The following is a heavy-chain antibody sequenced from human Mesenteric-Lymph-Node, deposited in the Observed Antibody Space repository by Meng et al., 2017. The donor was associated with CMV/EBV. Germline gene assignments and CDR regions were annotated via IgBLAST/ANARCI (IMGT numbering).Heavy chain of an antibody. J-gene: IGHJ4*02. V-gene: IGHV3-7*03. CDR2: IKQDGSEK. CDR3: ARGGISGFDY. CDR1: GFAFSSYW. D-gene: IGHD3-10*01. Sequence: GGSLRLSCAASGFAFSSYWMNWVRQAPGKGLEWVANIKQDGSEKYYVDSVKGRFTISRDNSKNTLYLQMNSLRADDTAVYYCARGGISGFDYWGQGTLVTVSS.